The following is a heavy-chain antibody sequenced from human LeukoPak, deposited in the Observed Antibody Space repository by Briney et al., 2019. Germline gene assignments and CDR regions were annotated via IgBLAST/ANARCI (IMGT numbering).Heavy chain of an antibody. J-gene: IGHJ4*02. CDR3: AKFRNPDSSGYYYFDY. D-gene: IGHD3-22*01. CDR1: GFTFSSYW. CDR2: IKQDGSEK. Sequence: PGGSLRLSCVASGFTFSSYWMSWVRQAPGKGLEWVGNIKQDGSEKYYVDSVKGRFTFSRDNAKNSLYLQMNSLRAEDTAVYYCAKFRNPDSSGYYYFDYWGQGTLVTVSS. V-gene: IGHV3-7*01.